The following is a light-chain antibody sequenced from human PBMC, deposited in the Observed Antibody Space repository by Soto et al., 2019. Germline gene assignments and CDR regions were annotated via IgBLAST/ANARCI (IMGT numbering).Light chain of an antibody. CDR2: EVS. CDR1: SSDVGGYNY. J-gene: IGLJ3*02. V-gene: IGLV2-14*01. Sequence: QSVLTQPASVSGSPGQSITISCTGTSSDVGGYNYVSWYQQHPGTAPKLMIYEVSNRPSGVSDRFSGSRSGNTASLIISGLQAEDESDYYCISYTSSSTWVFGGGTKVTVL. CDR3: ISYTSSSTWV.